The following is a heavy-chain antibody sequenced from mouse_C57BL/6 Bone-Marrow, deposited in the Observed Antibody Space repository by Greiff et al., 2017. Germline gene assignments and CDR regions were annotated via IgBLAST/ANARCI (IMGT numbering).Heavy chain of an antibody. Sequence: VQLQQPGAELVMPGASVKLSCKASGYTFTSYWMHWVKQRPGQGLEWIGEIDPSDSYTNCNQKFKGKSTLTVDKSSSTAYMQLSSLTSEDSAVYYCAREGGDSSGYPAWFAYWGQGTLVTVSA. CDR1: GYTFTSYW. J-gene: IGHJ3*01. CDR3: AREGGDSSGYPAWFAY. D-gene: IGHD3-2*02. CDR2: IDPSDSYT. V-gene: IGHV1-69*01.